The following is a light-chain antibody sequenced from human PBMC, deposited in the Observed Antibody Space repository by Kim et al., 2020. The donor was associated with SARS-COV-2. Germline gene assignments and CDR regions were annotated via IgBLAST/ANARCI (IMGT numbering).Light chain of an antibody. CDR1: QRISSN. J-gene: IGKJ4*01. Sequence: SVSPGERASLSCRASQRISSNLAWYQQKPGQAPRLLIYGASTRATDIPARFSGSGSGTEFTLTISSLQSEDFAVYYCQQYFNWPLTFGGGTKVEI. CDR3: QQYFNWPLT. V-gene: IGKV3-15*01. CDR2: GAS.